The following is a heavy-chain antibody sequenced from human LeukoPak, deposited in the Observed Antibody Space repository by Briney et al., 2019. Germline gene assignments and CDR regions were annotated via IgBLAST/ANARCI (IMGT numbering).Heavy chain of an antibody. CDR2: IYSGGST. CDR3: AREKPIFGVVIMYYFDY. V-gene: IGHV3-66*01. CDR1: GFTVSSNY. D-gene: IGHD3-3*01. Sequence: PGGSLRLSCAASGFTVSSNYMSWVRQAPGKGLEWVSVIYSGGSTYYADSVKGRFTISRDNSKNALYLQMNSLRAEDTAVYYCAREKPIFGVVIMYYFDYWGQGTLVTVSS. J-gene: IGHJ4*02.